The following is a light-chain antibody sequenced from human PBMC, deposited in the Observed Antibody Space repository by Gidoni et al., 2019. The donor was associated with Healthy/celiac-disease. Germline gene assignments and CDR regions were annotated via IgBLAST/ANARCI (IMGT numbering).Light chain of an antibody. Sequence: IVLTQSPGTLSLSPGERATLSCRASQSVSSSYLAWYQQKPGQAPRLLIYGASSRPTGIPDRFSGSGSGTDFTLTISRLEPEDFEVYYCQQYGSSPTFGQGTRLDIK. CDR3: QQYGSSPT. CDR1: QSVSSSY. J-gene: IGKJ5*01. CDR2: GAS. V-gene: IGKV3-20*01.